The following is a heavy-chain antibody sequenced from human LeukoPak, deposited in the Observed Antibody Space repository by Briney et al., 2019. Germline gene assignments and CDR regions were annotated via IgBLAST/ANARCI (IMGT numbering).Heavy chain of an antibody. Sequence: ASVKVSCKASGYIFTGYYMHWVRQAPGQGLEWMGWINPNSGAPNYAQKFQGRVTMTRDMSISTVYMELSSLRSDDTAVYYCAKEGLERWELSGYYWGQGTLVTVSS. CDR1: GYIFTGYY. CDR2: INPNSGAP. D-gene: IGHD1-26*01. V-gene: IGHV1-2*02. J-gene: IGHJ4*02. CDR3: AKEGLERWELSGYY.